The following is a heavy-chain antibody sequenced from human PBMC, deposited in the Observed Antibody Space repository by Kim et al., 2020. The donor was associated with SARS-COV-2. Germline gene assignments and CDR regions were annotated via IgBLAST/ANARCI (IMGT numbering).Heavy chain of an antibody. CDR3: AKDSRGYYAILTGSPDNYYYGLDV. D-gene: IGHD3-9*01. Sequence: GGSLRLSCAASGFSFDDFAMHWVRHAPGKGLEWVSGISWNSDNRGHADSVKGRFTISRDDAKNSLYLQMNSLRAEDTALYYCAKDSRGYYAILTGSPDNYYYGLDVWGQGTTVTVSS. J-gene: IGHJ6*02. V-gene: IGHV3-9*01. CDR1: GFSFDDFA. CDR2: ISWNSDNR.